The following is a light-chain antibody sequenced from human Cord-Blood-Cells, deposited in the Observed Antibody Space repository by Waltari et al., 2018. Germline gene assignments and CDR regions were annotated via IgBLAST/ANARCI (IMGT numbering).Light chain of an antibody. Sequence: QSALTQPRSVSGSPGQSVTISCPGTSSDVGGYNYVYWYQQHPGKAPKPMIYDVSKRPSGVPDRFSGSKSGNPASLTISGLQAEDEADYYCCSYAGSYTPFGTGTKVTVL. CDR3: CSYAGSYTP. J-gene: IGLJ1*01. CDR2: DVS. CDR1: SSDVGGYNY. V-gene: IGLV2-11*01.